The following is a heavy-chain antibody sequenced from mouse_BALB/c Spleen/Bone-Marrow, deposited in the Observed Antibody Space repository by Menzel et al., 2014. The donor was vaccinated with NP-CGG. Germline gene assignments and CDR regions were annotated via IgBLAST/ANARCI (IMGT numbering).Heavy chain of an antibody. D-gene: IGHD1-1*01. V-gene: IGHV5-12-1*01. CDR2: ISSGGGST. CDR3: ARHDSYRYYAMDY. J-gene: IGHJ4*01. CDR1: GFAFSNYD. Sequence: VQLKESGGGLVKPGGSLKLSCAASGFAFSNYDMSWVRQAPEKRLEWVAYISSGGGSTYSPDTVKGRFTISRDNAKNTLYLQMSSLKSEDTAMYYCARHDSYRYYAMDYWGQGTSVTVSS.